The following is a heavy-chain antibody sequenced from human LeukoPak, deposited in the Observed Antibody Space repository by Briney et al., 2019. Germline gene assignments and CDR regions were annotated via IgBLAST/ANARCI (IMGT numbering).Heavy chain of an antibody. CDR1: GYTFTSYA. D-gene: IGHD5-18*01. V-gene: IGHV1-3*01. J-gene: IGHJ4*02. CDR3: ASATAMAKGGFDY. CDR2: INAGNGNT. Sequence: ASVKVSCKASGYTFTSYAMHWVRQAPGQRPEWMGWINAGNGNTKYSQKFQGRVTITRDTSASTAYMELSSLRSEDTAVYYCASATAMAKGGFDYWGQGTLVTVSS.